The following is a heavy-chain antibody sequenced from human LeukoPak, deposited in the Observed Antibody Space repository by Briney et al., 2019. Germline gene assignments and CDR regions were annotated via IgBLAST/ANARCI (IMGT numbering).Heavy chain of an antibody. CDR3: AKDNYDSSGIWDY. J-gene: IGHJ4*02. D-gene: IGHD3-16*01. Sequence: PGGSLRLSCAASGXTFSSYGMHWVRQAPGKGLEWVAVITSDGNNKFYAEAVKGRFTISRDNVKNTLYLQMNSLRPEDAATYFCAKDNYDSSGIWDYWGQGTLVTVSS. V-gene: IGHV3-30*18. CDR1: GXTFSSYG. CDR2: ITSDGNNK.